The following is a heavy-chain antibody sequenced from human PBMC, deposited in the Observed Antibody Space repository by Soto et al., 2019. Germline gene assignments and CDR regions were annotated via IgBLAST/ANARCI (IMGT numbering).Heavy chain of an antibody. CDR2: IYYSGST. CDR3: ARFYYGSGSSYFDY. CDR1: GGSISSYY. D-gene: IGHD3-10*01. J-gene: IGHJ4*02. V-gene: IGHV4-59*01. Sequence: PSETLSLTCTVSGGSISSYYWSWIRQPPGKGLEWIGYIYYSGSTNYNPSLKSRVTISVDTSKNQFSLKLSSVTAADTAVYYCARFYYGSGSSYFDYWGQGTLVTVSS.